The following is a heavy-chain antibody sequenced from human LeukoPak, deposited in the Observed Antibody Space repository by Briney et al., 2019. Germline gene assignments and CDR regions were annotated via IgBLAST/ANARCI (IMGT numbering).Heavy chain of an antibody. CDR1: GFTFSSYG. J-gene: IGHJ4*02. CDR3: ARARRPNTYSSGWYFDY. CDR2: INSDGSST. Sequence: GGSLRLSCGASGFTFSSYGMSWVRQAPGKGLEWVSRINSDGSSTRYADSVKGRFTISRDNAKNTLYLQMNSLRAEDTAVYYCARARRPNTYSSGWYFDYWGQGTLVTVSS. V-gene: IGHV3-74*01. D-gene: IGHD6-19*01.